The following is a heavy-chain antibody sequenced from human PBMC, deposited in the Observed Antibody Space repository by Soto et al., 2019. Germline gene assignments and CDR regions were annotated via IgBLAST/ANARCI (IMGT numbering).Heavy chain of an antibody. CDR2: IYHSGST. Sequence: QLQLQESGSGLVKPSQTLSLTCAVSGGSISSGGYSWSWIRQPPGKGLEWIVYIYHSGSTYYNPYLQGRVTISVDRSKNQFSLKLSSVTAADTAVYYCARWWMYDPRFDPWGQGTLVTVSS. J-gene: IGHJ5*02. CDR3: ARWWMYDPRFDP. V-gene: IGHV4-30-2*01. CDR1: GGSISSGGYS. D-gene: IGHD2-8*01.